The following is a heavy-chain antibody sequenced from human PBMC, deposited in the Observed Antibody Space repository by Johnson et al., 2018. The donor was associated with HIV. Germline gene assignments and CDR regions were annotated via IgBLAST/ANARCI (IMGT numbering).Heavy chain of an antibody. CDR2: VSYDGSNK. D-gene: IGHD2-15*01. CDR1: GFTLSSFP. V-gene: IGHV3-30*14. Sequence: QVQLVESGGGVVQPGRSLRLSCAASGFTLSSFPMHWVRQAPGKGLEWGALVSYDGSNKYYADSVKGRFTISRDNSKNTLYLQMNSLRAEDTAVYYCATEMVAALDAFDIWGQGTMVTVSS. J-gene: IGHJ3*02. CDR3: ATEMVAALDAFDI.